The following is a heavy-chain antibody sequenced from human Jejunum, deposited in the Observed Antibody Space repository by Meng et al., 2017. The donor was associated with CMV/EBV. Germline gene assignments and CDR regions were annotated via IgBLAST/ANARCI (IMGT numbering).Heavy chain of an antibody. Sequence: VYGGSVSSNSYYWGWFRQPPGKGLEWIGSIYFSGSTYYNPSLESRVTISVDTSKNQFSLKLTSVTAADTAVYFCARRLAGLGANFDHWGQGTLVTVSS. CDR2: IYFSGST. D-gene: IGHD4/OR15-4a*01. V-gene: IGHV4-39*01. J-gene: IGHJ4*02. CDR1: GGSVSSNSYY. CDR3: ARRLAGLGANFDH.